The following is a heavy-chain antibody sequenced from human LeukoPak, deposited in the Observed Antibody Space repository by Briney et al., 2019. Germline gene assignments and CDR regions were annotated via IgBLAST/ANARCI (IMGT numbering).Heavy chain of an antibody. CDR3: VRFGEYQYYLEY. CDR2: IYFDGTNK. D-gene: IGHD3-10*01. V-gene: IGHV3-33*01. Sequence: GGSLRLSCAASGFTFSNYGMHWVRQAPGKGLEWVAVIYFDGTNKDYADSVKGRFTISRDNSKNTLYLQMNSLRAEDTAVYYCVRFGEYQYYLEYWGQGTLVTVSS. J-gene: IGHJ4*02. CDR1: GFTFSNYG.